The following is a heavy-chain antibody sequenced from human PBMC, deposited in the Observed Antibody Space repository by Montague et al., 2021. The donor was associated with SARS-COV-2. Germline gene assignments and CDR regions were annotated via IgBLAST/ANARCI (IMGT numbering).Heavy chain of an antibody. CDR2: IYYSGST. CDR3: ARGADYYSDYRGTLRY. V-gene: IGHV4-31*03. D-gene: IGHD4-11*01. J-gene: IGHJ4*02. CDR1: GGSISSGGYY. Sequence: TLSLTCTVSGGSISSGGYYWSWIRQHPGKGLEWIGYIYYSGSTYYNPSLKSRVTISADTSQNQFSLKVSSVTASDTAVYYCARGADYYSDYRGTLRYWGQGTLVTVSS.